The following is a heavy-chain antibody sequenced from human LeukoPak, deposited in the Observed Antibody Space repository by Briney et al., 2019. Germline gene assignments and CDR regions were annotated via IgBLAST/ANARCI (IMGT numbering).Heavy chain of an antibody. CDR1: GYTFTGYY. V-gene: IGHV1-2*04. CDR2: INPNSGGT. D-gene: IGHD4-17*01. CDR3: ARGLSQGVTTYLFDY. Sequence: ASVKVSCKASGYTFTGYYMHWVRQAPGQGLEWMGWINPNSGGTNYAQKFQGWVTMTRDTSISTAYMELSRLRSDDTAVYYCARGLSQGVTTYLFDYWGLGTLVTVSS. J-gene: IGHJ4*02.